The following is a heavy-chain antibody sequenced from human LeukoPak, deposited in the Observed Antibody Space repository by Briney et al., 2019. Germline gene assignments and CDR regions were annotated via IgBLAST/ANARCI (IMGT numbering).Heavy chain of an antibody. D-gene: IGHD3-10*01. J-gene: IGHJ3*02. CDR2: TYYRSKWYN. CDR1: GDSVSSNSAA. Sequence: SQTLSLTCDISGDSVSSNSAAWNWIRQSPSRGLEWLGRTYYRSKWYNDYAVSVKSRITINPDTSKNQFCLQLNSVTPEDTAVYYCARENTGDVVRENDAFDIWGQGTMVTVSS. CDR3: ARENTGDVVRENDAFDI. V-gene: IGHV6-1*01.